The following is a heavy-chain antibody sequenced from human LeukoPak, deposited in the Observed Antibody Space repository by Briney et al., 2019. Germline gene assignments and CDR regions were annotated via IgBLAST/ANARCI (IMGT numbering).Heavy chain of an antibody. CDR1: GGSISNYY. CDR3: ASYRLPDH. CDR2: IYYSGST. J-gene: IGHJ4*02. Sequence: SETLSLTCTVSGGSISNYYWSWVRQPPGEGLEWIGYIYYSGSTKYNPPLKSRVTISVDTSKNQFSLKLSSLSAADTAVYYCASYRLPDHWGQGTLVTVSS. V-gene: IGHV4-59*01.